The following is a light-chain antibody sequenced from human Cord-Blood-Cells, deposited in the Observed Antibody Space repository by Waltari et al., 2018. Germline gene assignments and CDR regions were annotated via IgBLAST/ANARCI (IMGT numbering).Light chain of an antibody. CDR1: QSVTSY. J-gene: IGKJ4*01. V-gene: IGKV3-11*01. CDR3: QQRSNWPLT. Sequence: EIVLTQSPATQPLSPGVRANLSCRASQSVTSYLAWYQQKPGQAPRLLIYDASNRATGIPARFSGSGSGTDFTLTISSLEPEDFAVYYCQQRSNWPLTFGGGTKVEIK. CDR2: DAS.